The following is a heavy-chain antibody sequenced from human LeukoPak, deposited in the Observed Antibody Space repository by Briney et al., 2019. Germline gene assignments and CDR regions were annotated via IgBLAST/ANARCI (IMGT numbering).Heavy chain of an antibody. J-gene: IGHJ4*02. CDR2: INSDGSST. CDR1: GFTFSSYW. CDR3: ARGTTTPTNFWSGYYEDFDY. V-gene: IGHV3-74*01. D-gene: IGHD3-3*01. Sequence: GGSLRLSCAASGFTFSSYWMHWVRQAPGKGLVWVSRINSDGSSTSYADSVKGRFTISRDNAKNTLYLQMNSLRAEDTAVYYCARGTTTPTNFWSGYYEDFDYWGQGTLVTVSS.